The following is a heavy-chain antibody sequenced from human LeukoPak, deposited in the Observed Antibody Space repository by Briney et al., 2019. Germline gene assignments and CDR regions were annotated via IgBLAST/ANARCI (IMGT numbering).Heavy chain of an antibody. Sequence: ASVKVSCKASGYTFTSYDINWVRQATGQGLEWMGWMNPNSGNTGYAQKFQGRVTITRNTSISTAYMELSSLRSEDTAVYYCARVLVPAGGAFDPWGQGTLVTVSS. CDR2: MNPNSGNT. CDR3: ARVLVPAGGAFDP. J-gene: IGHJ5*02. CDR1: GYTFTSYD. D-gene: IGHD2-2*01. V-gene: IGHV1-8*03.